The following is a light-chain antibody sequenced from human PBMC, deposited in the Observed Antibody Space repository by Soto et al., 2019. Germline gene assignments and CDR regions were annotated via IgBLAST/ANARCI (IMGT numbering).Light chain of an antibody. CDR1: QSVSSY. V-gene: IGKV3-11*01. CDR3: HCQQFDSSRVYS. CDR2: DAS. J-gene: IGKJ2*03. Sequence: EIVLTQSPATLSLSPGERATLSCRASQSVSSYLAWYQQKPGQAPRLLIYDASNRATGIPDRFSGGGSGTDFTLTISRLEPEDSAVYYCHCQQFDSSRVYSFGQGTKLEI.